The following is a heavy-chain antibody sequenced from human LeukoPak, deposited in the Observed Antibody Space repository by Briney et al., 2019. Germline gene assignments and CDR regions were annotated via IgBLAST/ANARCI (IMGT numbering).Heavy chain of an antibody. Sequence: SETLSLTCTVSGGSISSGGYYWSWIRQHPGKGLEWIGEINHSGSTNYNPSLKSRVTISVDTSKNQFSLKLSSVTAADTAVYYCARGQVTIFGVVRNWIDPWGQGTLVTVSS. CDR2: INHSGST. V-gene: IGHV4-39*07. J-gene: IGHJ5*02. CDR1: GGSISSGGYY. CDR3: ARGQVTIFGVVRNWIDP. D-gene: IGHD3-3*01.